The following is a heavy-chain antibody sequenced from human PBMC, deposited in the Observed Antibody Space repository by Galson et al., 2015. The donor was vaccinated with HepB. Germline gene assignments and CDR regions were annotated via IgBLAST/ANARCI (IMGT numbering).Heavy chain of an antibody. CDR2: INPSAGTT. Sequence: SVKVSCKASGYTFTSYYIHWVRQAPGQGLEWMGIINPSAGTTSYAQKFQGRVTMTRDTSTSTLYMEVSSLRSEDTAVYYCARASTNGYNWLFDYWGQGTLVTASS. J-gene: IGHJ4*02. D-gene: IGHD5-24*01. CDR3: ARASTNGYNWLFDY. CDR1: GYTFTSYY. V-gene: IGHV1-46*03.